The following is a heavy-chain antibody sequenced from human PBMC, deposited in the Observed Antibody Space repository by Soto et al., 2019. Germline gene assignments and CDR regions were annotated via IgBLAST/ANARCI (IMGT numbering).Heavy chain of an antibody. D-gene: IGHD3-10*01. CDR2: INHSGST. Sequence: QVQLQQWGAGLLKPSETLSLTCAVYGGSFSGYYWSWIRQPPGKGLEGIGEINHSGSTNYNPSLKSRVTISVDPSKNQFSLKLSAVTAADTAVYYCARVHYHGSGKAHSRWFDPWGQGTLVTVSS. J-gene: IGHJ5*02. CDR1: GGSFSGYY. V-gene: IGHV4-34*01. CDR3: ARVHYHGSGKAHSRWFDP.